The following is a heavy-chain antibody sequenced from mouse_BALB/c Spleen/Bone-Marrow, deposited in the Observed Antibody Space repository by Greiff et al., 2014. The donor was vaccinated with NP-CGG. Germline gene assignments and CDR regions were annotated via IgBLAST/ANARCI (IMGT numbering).Heavy chain of an antibody. CDR1: GYTFTEYT. CDR2: INPNNGGT. Sequence: EVQLQQSGPELVKPGASVKISCKTSGYTFTEYTIHWVKQSHGKSLERIGGINPNNGGTSYNQKFKGKATLTVDKSSNTAYMELRSLTSEDSAVYFCARRIYSDYDDAMDYWGQGTSVTVSS. V-gene: IGHV1-18*01. D-gene: IGHD2-4*01. CDR3: ARRIYSDYDDAMDY. J-gene: IGHJ4*01.